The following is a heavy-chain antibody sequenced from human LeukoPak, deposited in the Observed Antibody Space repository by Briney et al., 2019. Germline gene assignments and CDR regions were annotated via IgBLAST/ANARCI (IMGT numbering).Heavy chain of an antibody. J-gene: IGHJ4*02. CDR3: ARLRGPSFFDY. Sequence: PSETLSLTCTASGGSTSSYYWSWIRQPPGKGLEWIGYIYYSGSTNYNTSLKSRVTISVDTSKNQFSMKLSSLTTTDTAVYYCARLRGPSFFDYWGQGTLVTVSS. CDR2: IYYSGST. V-gene: IGHV4-59*12. CDR1: GGSTSSYY.